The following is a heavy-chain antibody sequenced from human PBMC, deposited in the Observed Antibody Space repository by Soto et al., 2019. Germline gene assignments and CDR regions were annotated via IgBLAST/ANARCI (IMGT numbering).Heavy chain of an antibody. D-gene: IGHD3-10*01. V-gene: IGHV3-15*07. J-gene: IGHJ6*02. CDR2: IKSKTDGGTT. CDR3: AKDPHLWVRGVIRTYYYGMDV. CDR1: GFTFSNAW. Sequence: PGGSLRLSCAASGFTFSNAWMNWVRQAPGKGLEWVGRIKSKTDGGTTDYAAPVKGRFTISRDNSKNTLYLQMNSLRAEDTAVYYCAKDPHLWVRGVIRTYYYGMDVWGQGTTVTVSS.